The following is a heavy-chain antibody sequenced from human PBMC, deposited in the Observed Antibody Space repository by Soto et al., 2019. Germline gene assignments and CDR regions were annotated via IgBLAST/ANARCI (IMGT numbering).Heavy chain of an antibody. CDR2: INHSGSA. D-gene: IGHD6-19*01. Sequence: PSGTLSLTCAVYGESFSGHIWTWIRQTPGKGLQWIGQINHSGSASYNPSLKSRVTISVHTSNSQFSLELSSVTAADTAVYYCARGLITGSHYSGGWYYFDSWGQGTQVTVSS. CDR1: GESFSGHI. J-gene: IGHJ4*02. V-gene: IGHV4-34*01. CDR3: ARGLITGSHYSGGWYYFDS.